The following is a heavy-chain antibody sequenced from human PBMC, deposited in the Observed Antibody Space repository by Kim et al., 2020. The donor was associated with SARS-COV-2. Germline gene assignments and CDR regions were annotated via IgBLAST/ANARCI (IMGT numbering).Heavy chain of an antibody. D-gene: IGHD2-2*01. V-gene: IGHV4-39*07. J-gene: IGHJ5*02. CDR2: IYYSGST. Sequence: SETLSLTCTVSGGSISSSSYYWGWIRQPPGKGLEWIGSIYYSGSTYYNPSLKSRVTISVDTSKNQFSLKLSSVTAADTAVYYCAREVVVVVPAARGTHNWFDPCGQGTLVTVSS. CDR1: GGSISSSSYY. CDR3: AREVVVVVPAARGTHNWFDP.